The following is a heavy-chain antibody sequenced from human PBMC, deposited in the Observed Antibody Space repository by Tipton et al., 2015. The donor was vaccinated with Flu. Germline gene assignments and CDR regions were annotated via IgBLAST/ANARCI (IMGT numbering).Heavy chain of an antibody. CDR3: VKSKISMGIVVVPAALGYFDY. D-gene: IGHD2-2*01. Sequence: QLVQSGGGLVQPGGSLRLSCSASGFTFSSYAMHWVRQAPGKGLEYVSAISSNGGSTYYADSVKGRFTISRDNSKNTLYLQMSSLRAEDTAVYYCVKSKISMGIVVVPAALGYFDYWGQGTLVTVSS. V-gene: IGHV3-64D*06. CDR1: GFTFSSYA. CDR2: ISSNGGST. J-gene: IGHJ4*02.